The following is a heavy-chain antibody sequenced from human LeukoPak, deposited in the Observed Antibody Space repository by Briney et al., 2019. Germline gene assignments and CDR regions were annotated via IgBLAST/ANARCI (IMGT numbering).Heavy chain of an antibody. V-gene: IGHV3-33*01. CDR3: ARDQVRAYCSSTSCYRDYYGMDV. CDR1: GFNFGIYG. D-gene: IGHD2-2*01. CDR2: MWDDGTNE. Sequence: GGSLRLSCTASGFNFGIYGMHWVRQAPGKGLEWVAVMWDDGTNEYYVESVKGRFTISRDNAKNSLYLQMNSLRAEDTAVYYCARDQVRAYCSSTSCYRDYYGMDVWGQGTTVTVSS. J-gene: IGHJ6*02.